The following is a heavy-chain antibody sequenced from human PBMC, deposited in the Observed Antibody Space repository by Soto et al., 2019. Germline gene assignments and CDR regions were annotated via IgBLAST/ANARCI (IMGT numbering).Heavy chain of an antibody. CDR1: GFTFSSYA. Sequence: SGFTFSSYAMSWVRQAPGKGLEWVSAISGSGGSTYYADSVKGRFTISRDNSKNTLYLQMNSLRAEDTAVYYCAKLTNYRQVGVDYWGQGTLVTVSS. CDR3: AKLTNYRQVGVDY. V-gene: IGHV3-23*01. CDR2: ISGSGGST. J-gene: IGHJ4*02. D-gene: IGHD1-7*01.